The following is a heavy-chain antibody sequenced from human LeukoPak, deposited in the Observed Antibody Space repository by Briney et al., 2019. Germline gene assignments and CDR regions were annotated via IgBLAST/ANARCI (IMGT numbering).Heavy chain of an antibody. CDR3: AREYSSGRYFDY. J-gene: IGHJ4*02. Sequence: SETLSLTCNVSGGSISSYYWSWIRQPAGKGLDWIGRIYSSGNTNYNPSLKSRVTMSVDTSKNQLSLNLSSVTAADTAVYYCAREYSSGRYFDYWGQGTLATVSS. CDR2: IYSSGNT. CDR1: GGSISSYY. V-gene: IGHV4-4*07. D-gene: IGHD6-19*01.